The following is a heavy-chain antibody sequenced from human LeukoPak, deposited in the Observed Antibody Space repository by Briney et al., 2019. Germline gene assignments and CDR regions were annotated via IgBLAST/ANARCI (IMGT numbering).Heavy chain of an antibody. CDR3: ARSQWLGLCLDY. D-gene: IGHD6-19*01. J-gene: IGHJ4*02. CDR1: GGSISSYY. V-gene: IGHV4-59*01. CDR2: IYYSGST. Sequence: PSETLSLTCTVSGGSISSYYWSWIRQPPGKGLEWIGYIYYSGSTNYNPSLKSRVTISVDTSKNQFSLKLSSVTAADTAVYYCARSQWLGLCLDYWGQGTLVTVSS.